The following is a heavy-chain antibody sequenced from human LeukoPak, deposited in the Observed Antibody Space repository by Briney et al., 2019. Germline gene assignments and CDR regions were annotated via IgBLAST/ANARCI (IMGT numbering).Heavy chain of an antibody. CDR3: ARSSSAYCSGTSCYVAFDI. J-gene: IGHJ3*02. CDR2: VYYRGHP. V-gene: IGHV4-59*01. CDR1: GGSINTYY. Sequence: PSEPLSLTCTVSGGSINTYYWSWIRQPPGKGLEWIGFVYYRGHPKYNPSLERRVTLSRDTSKNQSSLNLSNPTAADTAVYYCARSSSAYCSGTSCYVAFDIWGQGTVVSVS. D-gene: IGHD2-2*01.